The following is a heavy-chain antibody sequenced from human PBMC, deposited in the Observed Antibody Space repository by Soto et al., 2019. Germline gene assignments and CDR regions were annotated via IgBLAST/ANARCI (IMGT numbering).Heavy chain of an antibody. CDR2: IYYSGST. CDR3: SRGRDYTPFYYYMDV. J-gene: IGHJ6*03. CDR1: GGSLSSYY. D-gene: IGHD4-17*01. V-gene: IGHV4-59*01. Sequence: PETLSLTCPVSGGSLSSYYWSWIRQPPGKGLEWIGYIYYSGSTNNDTSLKSRGTVSVDTSKNQFSLKLSSVTAADTAVYYCSRGRDYTPFYYYMDVWGKGTTVTVSS.